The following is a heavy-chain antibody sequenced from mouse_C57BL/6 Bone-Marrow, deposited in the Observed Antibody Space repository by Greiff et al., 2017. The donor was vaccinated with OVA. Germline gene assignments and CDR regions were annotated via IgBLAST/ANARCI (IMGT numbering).Heavy chain of an antibody. D-gene: IGHD1-1*01. V-gene: IGHV5-12*01. CDR2: ISNGGGST. J-gene: IGHJ2*01. CDR1: GFTFSDYY. CDR3: ARRGYYGSSFDY. Sequence: EVQLVESGGGLVQPGGSLKLSCAASGFTFSDYYMYWVRQTPEKRLEWVAYISNGGGSTYYPDTVKGLFTISRDNAKNTLYLQMSRLKSEDTAMYYCARRGYYGSSFDYWGQGTTLTVSS.